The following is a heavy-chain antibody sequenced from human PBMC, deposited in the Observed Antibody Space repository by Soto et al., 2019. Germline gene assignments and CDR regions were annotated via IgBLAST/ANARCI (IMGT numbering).Heavy chain of an antibody. CDR3: AKWLGDYRNPFEY. CDR1: GFTFSSYG. J-gene: IGHJ4*02. CDR2: ISYDGSNK. Sequence: GGSLRLSCAAAGFTFSSYGMHWVRQAPGKGLEWVAVISYDGSNKYYADSVKGRFTISRDNSKNTLYLQMNSLRAEDTAVYYCAKWLGDYRNPFEYWGQGTLVTVSS. V-gene: IGHV3-30*18. D-gene: IGHD4-17*01.